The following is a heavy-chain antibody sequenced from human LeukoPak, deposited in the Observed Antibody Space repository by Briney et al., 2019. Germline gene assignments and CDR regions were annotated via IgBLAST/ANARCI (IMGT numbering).Heavy chain of an antibody. CDR2: MSSDGIKS. D-gene: IGHD3-10*01. J-gene: IGHJ4*02. CDR1: GFTFRMSG. Sequence: PGGSLRLSCATSGFTFRMSGVHWVRQAPGKGLEWVALMSSDGIKSYYADSVKGRFTVSRDTSKDIVYLQMKSLSADDPGIYYCAKDHAGSGRAFEYWGQGTLLTVSS. CDR3: AKDHAGSGRAFEY. V-gene: IGHV3-30*04.